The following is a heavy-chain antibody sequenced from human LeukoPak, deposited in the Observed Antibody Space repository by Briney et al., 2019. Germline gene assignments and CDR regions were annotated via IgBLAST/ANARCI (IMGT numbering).Heavy chain of an antibody. CDR1: GYSFTSYW. CDR3: ASLRAAAGKGQPIFDY. Sequence: GESLKISCKGSGYSFTSYWIGWVRQMPGKGLEWMGIIYPGDSDTRYSPSFQGQVTISADKSISTAYLQWSSLKASDTTMYYCASLRAAAGKGQPIFDYWGQGTLVTVSS. CDR2: IYPGDSDT. J-gene: IGHJ4*02. V-gene: IGHV5-51*01. D-gene: IGHD6-13*01.